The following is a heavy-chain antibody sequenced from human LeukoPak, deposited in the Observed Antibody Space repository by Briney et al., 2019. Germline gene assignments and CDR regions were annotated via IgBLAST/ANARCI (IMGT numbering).Heavy chain of an antibody. Sequence: GGSLRLSCAASGFTLSNAWMSWVRQAPGKGLEWVDRIKSKTDGGTTVYAAPVKGRFTISRDDSKNTLYLQMNSLKTEDTAVYYCTAVVVVAATRTLYFWGQGTLVTVSS. CDR3: TAVVVVAATRTLYF. D-gene: IGHD2-15*01. CDR1: GFTLSNAW. CDR2: IKSKTDGGTT. V-gene: IGHV3-15*01. J-gene: IGHJ4*02.